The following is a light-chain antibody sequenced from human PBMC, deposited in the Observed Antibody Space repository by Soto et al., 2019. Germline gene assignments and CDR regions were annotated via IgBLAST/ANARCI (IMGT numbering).Light chain of an antibody. CDR2: DVT. CDR1: SSDVGAYNS. CDR3: SSYTSTSSYV. V-gene: IGLV2-14*01. J-gene: IGLJ1*01. Sequence: QSVLTQPASVSGSPGQSIAISCTGTSSDVGAYNSVSWYQQYPGKAPKLMIHDVTNRPSGVSDRFSGSKSGNTASLTISGLQAEDEADYYCSSYTSTSSYVCGSGT.